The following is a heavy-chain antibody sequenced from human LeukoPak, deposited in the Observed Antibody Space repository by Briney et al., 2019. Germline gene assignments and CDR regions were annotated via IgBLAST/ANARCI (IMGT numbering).Heavy chain of an antibody. CDR1: GFILSNYA. Sequence: GGSLRLSCAASGFILSNYAMSWVRQAPGKGLEWVSAIDSTGAYTWYADSVKGRFTISKDSSKTILYLQMNSLRAEDAAVYFCAKGSAAGRPYYFDYWGQGTLVTVSS. D-gene: IGHD6-25*01. J-gene: IGHJ4*02. CDR3: AKGSAAGRPYYFDY. V-gene: IGHV3-23*01. CDR2: IDSTGAYT.